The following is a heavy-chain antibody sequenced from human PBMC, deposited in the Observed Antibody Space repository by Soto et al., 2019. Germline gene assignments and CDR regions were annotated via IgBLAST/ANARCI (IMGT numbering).Heavy chain of an antibody. CDR2: ILHDGSAE. J-gene: IGHJ6*04. CDR3: ARSRDGYSFYFYYGMDG. D-gene: IGHD4-4*01. V-gene: IGHV3-30*03. CDR1: GFIFTSYG. Sequence: PGGSLRLSCAASGFIFTSYGMHWVRQAPGKGLEWMALILHDGSAEYYADSVKGRFTISRDNSKNTLYLQMNSLTAEDTAVYYCARSRDGYSFYFYYGMDGWGKGTKVTVSS.